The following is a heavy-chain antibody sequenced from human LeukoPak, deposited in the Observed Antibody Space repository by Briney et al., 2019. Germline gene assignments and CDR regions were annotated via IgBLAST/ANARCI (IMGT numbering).Heavy chain of an antibody. J-gene: IGHJ4*02. CDR2: VNLQGST. Sequence: GSLRLSCAASGFTFSSYAMSWVRQPPGKGLEWIGEVNLQGSTNYNPSLMRRVAISVDTSANHVSLQLTSVTAAGTAVYYCAREGGPYRPLDYSGQGTLVTVSS. CDR1: GFTFSSYA. V-gene: IGHV4-34*01. CDR3: AREGGPYRPLDY.